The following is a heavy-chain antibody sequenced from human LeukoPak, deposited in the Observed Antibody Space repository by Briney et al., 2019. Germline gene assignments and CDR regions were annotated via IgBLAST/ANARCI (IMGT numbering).Heavy chain of an antibody. D-gene: IGHD2-2*01. J-gene: IGHJ3*02. CDR1: GYTFINYG. V-gene: IGHV1-8*03. CDR2: MNPNSGNT. Sequence: GASVKVSCKASGYTFINYGINWVRQATGQGLEWMGWMNPNSGNTGYAQKFQGRVTITRNTSISTAYMELSSLRSEDTAVYYCARGRIAPAAISDAFDIWGQGTMVTVSS. CDR3: ARGRIAPAAISDAFDI.